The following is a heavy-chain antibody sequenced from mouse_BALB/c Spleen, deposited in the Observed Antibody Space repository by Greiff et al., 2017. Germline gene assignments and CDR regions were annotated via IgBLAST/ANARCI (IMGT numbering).Heavy chain of an antibody. CDR3: ARGWSRGYFDY. D-gene: IGHD2-3*01. Sequence: VQRVESGAELAKPGASVKMSCKASGYTFTSYWMHWVKQRPGQGLEWIGYINPSTGYTEYNQKFKDKATLTADKSSSTAYMQLSSLTSEDSAVYYCARGWSRGYFDYWGQGTTLTVSS. CDR2: INPSTGYT. CDR1: GYTFTSYW. V-gene: IGHV1-7*01. J-gene: IGHJ2*01.